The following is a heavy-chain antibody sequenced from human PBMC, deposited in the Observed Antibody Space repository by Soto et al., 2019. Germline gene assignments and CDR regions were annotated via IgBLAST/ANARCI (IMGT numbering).Heavy chain of an antibody. J-gene: IGHJ4*02. D-gene: IGHD6-19*01. CDR2: ISNDGSNK. V-gene: IGHV3-30*18. Sequence: LRLSCAASGFTFDTYGMHWVRQAPGKGLEWVAVISNDGSNKYYVDSEKGRFTISRDNSKNTLYLQMNSLRAEDTAVYFCAKDTSSGWSLDYWGQGTLVTVSS. CDR1: GFTFDTYG. CDR3: AKDTSSGWSLDY.